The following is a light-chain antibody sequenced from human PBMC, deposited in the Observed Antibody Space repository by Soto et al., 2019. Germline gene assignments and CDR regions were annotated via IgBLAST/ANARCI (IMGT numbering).Light chain of an antibody. V-gene: IGLV2-14*01. Sequence: QSVLTQPASVSGSPGQSITISCTGTSSDVGGYNSVSWYQQHPGKVPKIMIYDVSNRPSGVPDRFSVSKSGNTASLTISGLQAEDESDYYCSSYTSISTLVFGTGTKLTVL. J-gene: IGLJ1*01. CDR1: SSDVGGYNS. CDR3: SSYTSISTLV. CDR2: DVS.